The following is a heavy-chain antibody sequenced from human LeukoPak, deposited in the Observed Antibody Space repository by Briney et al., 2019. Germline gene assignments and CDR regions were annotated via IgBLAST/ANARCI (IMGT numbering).Heavy chain of an antibody. CDR3: ARDSANDSSGPACHFDY. CDR2: ISAYNGNT. Sequence: ASVKVSCKASGYTFTSYGISWVRQAPGQGLEGMGWISAYNGNTNYAQKLQGRDTITTDTSKSTPYMALRSLISDDTAVYYCARDSANDSSGPACHFDYWGQGTLVTVSS. J-gene: IGHJ4*02. CDR1: GYTFTSYG. D-gene: IGHD3-22*01. V-gene: IGHV1-18*01.